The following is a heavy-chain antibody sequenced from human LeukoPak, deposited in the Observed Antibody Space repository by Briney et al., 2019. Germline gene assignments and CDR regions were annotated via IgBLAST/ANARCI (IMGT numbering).Heavy chain of an antibody. CDR1: GFTFSSYS. Sequence: GGSLRLSCAASGFTFSSYSMNWVRQAPGKGLEWVSSISSSSSYIYYADSVKGRFTISRDNAKNSLYLQMNSLRAEDTAVYYCARETTGPSIAAAGKVYYYYMDVWGKGTTVTVSS. D-gene: IGHD6-13*01. CDR2: ISSSSSYI. CDR3: ARETTGPSIAAAGKVYYYYMDV. J-gene: IGHJ6*03. V-gene: IGHV3-21*01.